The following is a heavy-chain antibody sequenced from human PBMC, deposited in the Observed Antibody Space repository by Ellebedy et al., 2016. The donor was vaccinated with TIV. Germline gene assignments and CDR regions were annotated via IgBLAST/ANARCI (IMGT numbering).Heavy chain of an antibody. V-gene: IGHV1-69*13. J-gene: IGHJ4*02. D-gene: IGHD5-18*01. CDR3: ARGIQIWSGPFDY. CDR1: VGTFSPHG. Sequence: AASVTVSCKASVGTFSPHGINWVRHVPGQRLVWMGGIIPIFGSANYAQKFQARVTITADESTTTGYMELSGLRSEDTAVYYCARGIQIWSGPFDYWGQGTLVTVSS. CDR2: IIPIFGSA.